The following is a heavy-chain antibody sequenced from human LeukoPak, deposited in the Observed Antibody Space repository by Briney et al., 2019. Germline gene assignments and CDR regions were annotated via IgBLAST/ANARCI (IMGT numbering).Heavy chain of an antibody. J-gene: IGHJ4*02. Sequence: GGSLRLSCAASGFSVISNYMSWVRQAPGKGLEWVGYIRSKAYGGTTEYAVSVKGRFTISRDDSKSIAYLQMISLKTEDTAVYYCARSPVEMAQIPPADFDHWGQGTLVIV. CDR1: GFSVISNY. CDR2: IRSKAYGGTT. V-gene: IGHV3-71*01. D-gene: IGHD5-24*01. CDR3: ARSPVEMAQIPPADFDH.